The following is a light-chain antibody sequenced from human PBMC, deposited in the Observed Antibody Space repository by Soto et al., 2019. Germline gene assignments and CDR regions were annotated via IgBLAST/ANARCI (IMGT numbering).Light chain of an antibody. CDR3: QKYDTAPCT. Sequence: DIQMTQSPSSLSASVGDRVTITCRASQDISNYLAWYQQKPGKVPKLLIYAASTLQSGVPSRFSASRSGTDFTLTISSLQPEDVATYYCQKYDTAPCTFGQGTKLKIK. J-gene: IGKJ2*02. CDR2: AAS. CDR1: QDISNY. V-gene: IGKV1-27*01.